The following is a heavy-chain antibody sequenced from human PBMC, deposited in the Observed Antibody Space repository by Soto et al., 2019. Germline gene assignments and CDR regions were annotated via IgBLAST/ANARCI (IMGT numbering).Heavy chain of an antibody. CDR3: AKDDRVAGSRAFDI. Sequence: QVQLVESGGGVVQPGRSLRLSCAASGFTFSSYGMHWVRQAPGKGLEWVAVISYDGSNKYYADSVKGRFTISRDNSKNTLYLQMNSMRGEDTAVYYCAKDDRVAGSRAFDIWGQGTMVTVSS. D-gene: IGHD6-19*01. V-gene: IGHV3-30*18. CDR2: ISYDGSNK. CDR1: GFTFSSYG. J-gene: IGHJ3*02.